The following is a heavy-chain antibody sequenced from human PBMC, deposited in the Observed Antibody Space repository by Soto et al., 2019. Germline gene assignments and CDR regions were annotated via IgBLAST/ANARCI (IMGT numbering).Heavy chain of an antibody. CDR3: AKDRGGDWYFFDY. J-gene: IGHJ4*02. Sequence: PGGSLRLSCAASGFTFSSYGMHWVRQAPGKGLEWVAVIWYDGSNKYYADSVKGRFTISRDNSKNTLYLQMNSLRAEDTAVYYCAKDRGGDWYFFDYWGQGTLVTVSS. CDR1: GFTFSSYG. D-gene: IGHD2-21*02. CDR2: IWYDGSNK. V-gene: IGHV3-30*02.